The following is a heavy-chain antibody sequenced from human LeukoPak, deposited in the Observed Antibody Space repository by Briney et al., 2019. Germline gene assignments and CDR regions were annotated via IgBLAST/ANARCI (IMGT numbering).Heavy chain of an antibody. CDR2: INHSGRT. CDR1: GGSFSGYY. CDR3: ARGLRYDILPGPRWFDP. J-gene: IGHJ5*02. V-gene: IGHV4-34*01. D-gene: IGHD3-9*01. Sequence: SETLSLTCAVYGGSFSGYYWSWIRQPPGKGLEWIVGINHSGRTNYNPSLQSRVTISVDTSKNQFSLKLSSVTAADTAVYYCARGLRYDILPGPRWFDPWGQGTLDTVSS.